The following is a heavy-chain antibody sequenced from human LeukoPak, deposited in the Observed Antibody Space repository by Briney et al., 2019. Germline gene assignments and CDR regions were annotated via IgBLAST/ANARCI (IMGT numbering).Heavy chain of an antibody. Sequence: SETLSLTCAVYGYSLTNHYWIWIRQPPGKGLEWVGEVLHTGGTNYNPSLKSRVTISVDTSKNQFFPKLTFVTAADTAVYYCARGPAAIHPWGPGTLVTVSS. V-gene: IGHV4-34*12. CDR2: VLHTGGT. D-gene: IGHD2-2*01. CDR1: GYSLTNHY. J-gene: IGHJ5*02. CDR3: ARGPAAIHP.